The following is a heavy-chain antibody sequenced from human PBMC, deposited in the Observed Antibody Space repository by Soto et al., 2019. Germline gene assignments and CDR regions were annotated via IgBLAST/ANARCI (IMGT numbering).Heavy chain of an antibody. Sequence: AETLSLTCAVYGGSFSGYYWSWIRQPPGKGLEWIGEINHSGSTNYNTSLKSRVTISVDTSKNQLSLKLSSVTAADTAVYYCARPNHRYYSGSGSYLGYYFDYWGQGTLVTVSS. CDR2: INHSGST. J-gene: IGHJ4*02. D-gene: IGHD3-10*01. CDR3: ARPNHRYYSGSGSYLGYYFDY. V-gene: IGHV4-34*01. CDR1: GGSFSGYY.